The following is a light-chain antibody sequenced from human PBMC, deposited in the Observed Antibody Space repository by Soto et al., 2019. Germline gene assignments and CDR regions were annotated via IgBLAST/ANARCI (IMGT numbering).Light chain of an antibody. CDR3: QEYGTSPRLT. CDR1: QSVSSTC. CDR2: GAS. V-gene: IGKV3-20*01. Sequence: EIVLTQSPGTLSLSPGERATLFCRASQSVSSTCLAWYQQKAGPSPRLLISGASKRATGIPDRFSGSGSGTDFALTISRLEPADFAVYYCQEYGTSPRLTFGGGTKVE. J-gene: IGKJ4*01.